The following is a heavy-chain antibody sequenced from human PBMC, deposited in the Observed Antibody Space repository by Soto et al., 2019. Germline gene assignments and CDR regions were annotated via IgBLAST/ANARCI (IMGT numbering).Heavy chain of an antibody. CDR2: INHSGST. Sequence: SETLSLTCAVYGGSFSGYFWSWIRQTPEKGLEWIGEINHSGSTNSNPSLNSRVTLSVDTSKNQFSLNLNSVTAADTAMYYCARGFSGVPIYWGQGMLATVSS. D-gene: IGHD3-10*01. V-gene: IGHV4-34*01. CDR3: ARGFSGVPIY. CDR1: GGSFSGYF. J-gene: IGHJ4*02.